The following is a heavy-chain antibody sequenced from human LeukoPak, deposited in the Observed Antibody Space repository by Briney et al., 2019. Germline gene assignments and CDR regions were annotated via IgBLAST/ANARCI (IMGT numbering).Heavy chain of an antibody. Sequence: GGSLRLSCAASGFTFSSYSMDWVRQAPGKGLEWVSSISSSSSYIYYADSVKGRFTISRDNAKNSLYLQMNSLRAEDTAVYYCARDRYYYDSSGYYYFDYWGQGTLVTVSS. J-gene: IGHJ4*02. D-gene: IGHD3-22*01. CDR1: GFTFSSYS. V-gene: IGHV3-21*01. CDR2: ISSSSSYI. CDR3: ARDRYYYDSSGYYYFDY.